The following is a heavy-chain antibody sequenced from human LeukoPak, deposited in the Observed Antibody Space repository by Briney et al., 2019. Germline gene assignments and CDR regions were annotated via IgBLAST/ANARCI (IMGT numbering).Heavy chain of an antibody. CDR1: GGSISSSSYY. CDR2: IYYSGST. Sequence: SETLSLTCTVSGGSISSSSYYWGWIRQPPGKGLEWIGSIYYSGSTYYNPSLKSRVTISVDTSKNQFSLKLSSVTAADTAVYYCAREFYGVKTAFDIWGQGTMVTVSS. J-gene: IGHJ3*02. CDR3: AREFYGVKTAFDI. D-gene: IGHD4-17*01. V-gene: IGHV4-39*07.